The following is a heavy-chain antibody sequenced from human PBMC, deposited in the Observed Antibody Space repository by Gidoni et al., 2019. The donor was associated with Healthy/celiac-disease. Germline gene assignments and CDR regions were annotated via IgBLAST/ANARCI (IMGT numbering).Heavy chain of an antibody. J-gene: IGHJ3*02. CDR3: ARGGIVVPAAYKAHDAFDI. CDR2: IYYSGST. V-gene: IGHV4-31*03. CDR1: GGSISSGGYY. Sequence: QVQLQESVPGLVKPSQTLSLTCTVSGGSISSGGYYWSWIRQHPGKGLEWIGYIYYSGSTYYNPSLKSRVTISVDTSKNQFSLKLSSVTAADTAVYYCARGGIVVPAAYKAHDAFDIWGQGTMVTVSS. D-gene: IGHD2-2*01.